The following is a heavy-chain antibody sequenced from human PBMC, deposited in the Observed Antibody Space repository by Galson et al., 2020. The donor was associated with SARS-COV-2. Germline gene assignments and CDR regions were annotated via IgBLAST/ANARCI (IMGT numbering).Heavy chain of an antibody. CDR2: IKQDGSDK. CDR1: GFSFSSYW. J-gene: IGHJ4*02. D-gene: IGHD6-19*01. V-gene: IGHV3-7*03. CDR3: ARESYDSGLVDY. Sequence: GGSLRLSCAASGFSFSSYWMTWVRQAPGKGLEWVANIKQDGSDKYYVDSVKGRFTISRDNAKNSLYLHMNSLRAEDTAVYYCARESYDSGLVDYLGQGTLVTVSS.